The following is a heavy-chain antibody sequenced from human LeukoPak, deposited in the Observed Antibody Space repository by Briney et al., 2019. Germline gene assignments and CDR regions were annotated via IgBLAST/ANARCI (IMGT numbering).Heavy chain of an antibody. CDR2: IIPILGIA. CDR3: ARDPTPYAVTTGAFDI. Sequence: SVKVSCKASGGTFSSYAISWVRQAPGQGLEWMGRIIPILGIANYAQKFQGRVTITADKSTSTAYMELSSLRSEDTAVYYCARDPTPYAVTTGAFDIWGQGTMVTVSS. D-gene: IGHD4-17*01. J-gene: IGHJ3*02. V-gene: IGHV1-69*04. CDR1: GGTFSSYA.